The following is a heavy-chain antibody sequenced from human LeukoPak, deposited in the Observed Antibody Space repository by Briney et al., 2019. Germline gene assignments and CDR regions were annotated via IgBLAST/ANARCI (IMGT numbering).Heavy chain of an antibody. CDR2: ISAYNGNT. Sequence: ASVKVSCKASGYTFTSYGISWVRQAPGQGLEWMGWISAYNGNTNYAQKLQGRVTMTTDTSTSTAYMELRGLRSDDTAVYYCARESWVLRFLEWLGPNFDYWGRGTLVTVSS. D-gene: IGHD3-3*01. V-gene: IGHV1-18*01. CDR1: GYTFTSYG. CDR3: ARESWVLRFLEWLGPNFDY. J-gene: IGHJ4*02.